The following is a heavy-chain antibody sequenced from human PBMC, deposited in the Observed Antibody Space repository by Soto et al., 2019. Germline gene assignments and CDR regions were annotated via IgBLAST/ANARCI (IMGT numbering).Heavy chain of an antibody. J-gene: IGHJ5*02. Sequence: KASETLSLPCTVSGGSISSYYWNWIRQPPGKGLEWIGYIYYSGSTNYNPSLKSRVTISVDTSKNQFSLTLSSVTAADTAVYYCARFYCSSTNCYGRLNWFGPWGQGTLVTVSS. CDR1: GGSISSYY. V-gene: IGHV4-59*08. CDR2: IYYSGST. CDR3: ARFYCSSTNCYGRLNWFGP. D-gene: IGHD2-2*01.